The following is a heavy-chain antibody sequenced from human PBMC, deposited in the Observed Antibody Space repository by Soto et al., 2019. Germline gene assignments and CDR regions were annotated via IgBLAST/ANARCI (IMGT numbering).Heavy chain of an antibody. CDR2: IYWDDDK. CDR3: AHHPYYGLGSYSFDY. D-gene: IGHD3-10*01. CDR1: GFSPTTSGVG. V-gene: IGHV2-5*02. J-gene: IGHJ4*02. Sequence: SGPTLVNPTQTPPLTCTLSGFSPTTSGVGVGWIRQPPGKALEWLAVIYWDDDKRYSSSLKSRLTITKDTSKNQVVLTMTNMDPVDTATYYCAHHPYYGLGSYSFDYWGQGTLVTVSS.